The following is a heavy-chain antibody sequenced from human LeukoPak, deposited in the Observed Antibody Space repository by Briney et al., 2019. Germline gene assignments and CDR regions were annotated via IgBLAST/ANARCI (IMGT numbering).Heavy chain of an antibody. V-gene: IGHV4-30-4*08. CDR1: SGSISSSSYY. Sequence: SETLSLTCTVSSGSISSSSYYWGWIRQPPGKGLEWIGYIYYSGSIYYNSSLKSRVTISLDTSKNQFSPKLSSVTAADTAVYYCASRTYYYDSSGPFNWFDPWGQGTLVTVSS. CDR2: IYYSGSI. D-gene: IGHD3-22*01. J-gene: IGHJ5*02. CDR3: ASRTYYYDSSGPFNWFDP.